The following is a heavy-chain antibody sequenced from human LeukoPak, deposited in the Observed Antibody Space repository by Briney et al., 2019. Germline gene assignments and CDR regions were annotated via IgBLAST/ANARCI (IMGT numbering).Heavy chain of an antibody. CDR3: ARVSLYYDILTGYHNWFDP. V-gene: IGHV4-59*01. J-gene: IGHJ5*02. Sequence: SETLSLTCTVSGGSISSYYWSWIRQPPGKGLERIGYIYYSGSTNYNPSLKSRATISVDTSKNQFSLKLSSVTAADTAVYYCARVSLYYDILTGYHNWFDPWGQGTLVTVSS. D-gene: IGHD3-9*01. CDR1: GGSISSYY. CDR2: IYYSGST.